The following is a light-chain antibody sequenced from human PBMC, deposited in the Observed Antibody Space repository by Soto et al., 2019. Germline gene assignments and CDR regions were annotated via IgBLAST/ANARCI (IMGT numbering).Light chain of an antibody. V-gene: IGKV1-39*01. CDR3: QQSYSPPRT. J-gene: IGKJ1*01. Sequence: DIQMNQSPSSLSASRGARVTITCRASRSITTYLNCYQQKPGKAPRLLIYAASTLESGVPSRFSGSGSGTEFTLTISSLQVEDLATYFCQQSYSPPRTFGQGTRMEI. CDR1: RSITTY. CDR2: AAS.